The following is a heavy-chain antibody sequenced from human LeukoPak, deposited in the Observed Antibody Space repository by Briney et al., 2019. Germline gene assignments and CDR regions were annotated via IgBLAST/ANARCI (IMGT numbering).Heavy chain of an antibody. CDR3: ARDSPLDY. J-gene: IGHJ4*02. CDR1: RYTFTGYY. V-gene: IGHV1-2*02. CDR2: INPNSGGT. Sequence: ASVKVSCKASRYTFTGYYMHWVRQAPGQGLEWMVWINPNSGGTNYAQKFQGRVNMTRDTSISTAYMELSRLRSDDTAVYYCARDSPLDYWGQGTLVTVSS.